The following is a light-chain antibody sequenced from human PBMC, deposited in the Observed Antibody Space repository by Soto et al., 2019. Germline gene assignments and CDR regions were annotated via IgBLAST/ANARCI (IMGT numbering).Light chain of an antibody. Sequence: DIQMTQSPSTLSASVGDRVTITCRASHSISSWLAWYQQKPGKAPKLLIYDASSLESGVPSRFSGSGSGTEFTLTISSLQPDDFATYYCLQDYNYPRTFGQGTKVDIK. CDR1: HSISSW. V-gene: IGKV1-5*01. CDR3: LQDYNYPRT. J-gene: IGKJ1*01. CDR2: DAS.